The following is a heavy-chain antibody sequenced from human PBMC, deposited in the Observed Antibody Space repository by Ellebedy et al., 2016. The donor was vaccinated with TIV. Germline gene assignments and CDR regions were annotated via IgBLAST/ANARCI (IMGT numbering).Heavy chain of an antibody. CDR2: IIPIFGTA. J-gene: IGHJ5*02. CDR1: GGTFSSYA. V-gene: IGHV1-69*13. CDR3: ARKRINWFDP. Sequence: SVKVSXXASGGTFSSYAISWVRQAPGQGLEWMGGIIPIFGTANYAQKFQGRVTITADESTNTAYMELSSLRSEDTAVYYCARKRINWFDPWGQGTLVTVSS.